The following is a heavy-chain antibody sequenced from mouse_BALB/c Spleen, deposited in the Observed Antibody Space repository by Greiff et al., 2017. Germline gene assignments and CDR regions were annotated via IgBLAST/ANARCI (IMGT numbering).Heavy chain of an antibody. J-gene: IGHJ4*01. V-gene: IGHV5-6*01. Sequence: EVKLVESGGDLVKPGGSLKLSCAASGFTFSSYGMSWVRQTPDKRLEWVATISSGGSYTYYPDSVKGRFTISRDNAKNTLYLQMSSLKSEDTAMYYCARWKDYYAMDYWGQGTSVTVSS. CDR1: GFTFSSYG. CDR2: ISSGGSYT. CDR3: ARWKDYYAMDY.